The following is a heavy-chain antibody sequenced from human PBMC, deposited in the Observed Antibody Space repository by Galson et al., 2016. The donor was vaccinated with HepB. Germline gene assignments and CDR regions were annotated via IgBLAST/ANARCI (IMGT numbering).Heavy chain of an antibody. D-gene: IGHD1/OR15-1a*01. J-gene: IGHJ3*01. CDR2: INWSKSPL. CDR3: AKALTSVTGPIDAFDV. V-gene: IGHV3-9*01. CDR1: GFNFADYA. Sequence: SLRLSFAASGFNFADYAMHWVRQPPGKGLEWVSGINWSKSPLGYADSVKGRFTISRDNAKNSLYLQMNSLRVEDTALYYCAKALTSVTGPIDAFDVWGQGTMVTVSS.